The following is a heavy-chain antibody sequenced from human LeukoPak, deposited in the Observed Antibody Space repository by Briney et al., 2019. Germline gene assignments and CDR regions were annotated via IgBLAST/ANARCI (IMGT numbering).Heavy chain of an antibody. V-gene: IGHV3-53*01. J-gene: IGHJ4*02. Sequence: GGSLRLSCTASGFIVSSNYMNWVRQAPGKGLEWVSVIYTDGSTYYADSVKGRFTISRDISRNTVHLQMNSLRAGDTAVYYCARDPHGYNSYFDYWGQGTLVTVSS. CDR1: GFIVSSNY. CDR2: IYTDGST. D-gene: IGHD5-24*01. CDR3: ARDPHGYNSYFDY.